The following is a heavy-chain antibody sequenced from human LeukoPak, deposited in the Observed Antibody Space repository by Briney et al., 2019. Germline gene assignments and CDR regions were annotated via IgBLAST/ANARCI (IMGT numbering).Heavy chain of an antibody. CDR3: ARRSRGYSYGFRTNWFDP. Sequence: ASVKVSCKASGYTFTGYYMPWVRQAPGQGLEWMGWINPNSGGTNYAQKFQGRVTMTRDTSISTAYMELSRLRSDDTAVYYCARRSRGYSYGFRTNWFDPWGQGTLVTVSS. V-gene: IGHV1-2*02. J-gene: IGHJ5*02. CDR2: INPNSGGT. CDR1: GYTFTGYY. D-gene: IGHD5-18*01.